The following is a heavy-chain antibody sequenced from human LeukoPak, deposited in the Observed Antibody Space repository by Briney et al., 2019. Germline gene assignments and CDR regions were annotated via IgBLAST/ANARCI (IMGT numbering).Heavy chain of an antibody. J-gene: IGHJ6*02. CDR3: ARGRRINGMDV. D-gene: IGHD1-14*01. V-gene: IGHV4-34*01. CDR2: INHSGST. CDR1: GGSFSGYY. Sequence: PSETLSLTCAVYGGSFSGYYWSWIRQPPGKGLEWIGEINHSGSTNYNPSLKSRVTISVDTSKNQFSLKLSPVTAADTAVYYCARGRRINGMDVWGQGTTVTVSS.